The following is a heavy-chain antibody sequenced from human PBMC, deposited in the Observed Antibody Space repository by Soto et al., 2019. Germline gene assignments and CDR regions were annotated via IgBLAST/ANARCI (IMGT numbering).Heavy chain of an antibody. J-gene: IGHJ6*02. CDR1: GYTFTSYA. Sequence: AASVKVSCKASGYTFTSYAMHWVRQAPGQRLEWMGWINAGNGNTKYSQKFQGRVTITRDTSASTAYMELSSLRSEDTAVYYCARGGYDSSPGTSPDYYYYGMDVWGQGTTVTVSS. CDR3: ARGGYDSSPGTSPDYYYYGMDV. CDR2: INAGNGNT. V-gene: IGHV1-3*01. D-gene: IGHD3-22*01.